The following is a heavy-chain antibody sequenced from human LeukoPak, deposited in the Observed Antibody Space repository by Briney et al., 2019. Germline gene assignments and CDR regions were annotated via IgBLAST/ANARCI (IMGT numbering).Heavy chain of an antibody. CDR3: ARDPITGSTFYHYGMDV. V-gene: IGHV1-18*01. D-gene: IGHD1-7*01. J-gene: IGHJ6*02. CDR2: IAAYNGAT. Sequence: ASVKVSCTASGYTFTNYGLSWVRQAPGQGLEWMGWIAAYNGATNYAQNLKGRVTMTTDTSTSTAYMELRSLRSDDTAVYYCARDPITGSTFYHYGMDVRGQGTTVTVSS. CDR1: GYTFTNYG.